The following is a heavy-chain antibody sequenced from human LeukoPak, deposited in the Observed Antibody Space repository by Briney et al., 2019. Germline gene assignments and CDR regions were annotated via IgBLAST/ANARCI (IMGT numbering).Heavy chain of an antibody. CDR2: IYTSGST. CDR3: ARVSPFGVVIN. CDR1: GGSISSGSYY. J-gene: IGHJ4*02. Sequence: SQTLSLTCTVSGGSISSGSYYWSWIRQPVGKGLEWIGRIYTSGSTNYNPSLKSRVTISVDTSKNQFSLKLSSVTAADTAVYYCARVSPFGVVINWGQGTLVTVSS. D-gene: IGHD3-3*01. V-gene: IGHV4-61*02.